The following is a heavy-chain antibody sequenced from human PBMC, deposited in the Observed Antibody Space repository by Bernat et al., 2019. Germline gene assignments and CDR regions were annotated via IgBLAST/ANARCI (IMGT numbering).Heavy chain of an antibody. D-gene: IGHD6-13*01. CDR1: GLTFSSHW. CDR3: ARDQYSSTWEPFDC. CDR2: INSDGSST. Sequence: EVQLVESGGGLVQPGGSLRLSCAASGLTFSSHWMHWVRQAPGKGLVWVSRINSDGSSTSYADSGKGRFTISRDNAKNTLFLQMTSLRAEDTAVYYCARDQYSSTWEPFDCWGQGTLVTVSS. V-gene: IGHV3-74*01. J-gene: IGHJ4*02.